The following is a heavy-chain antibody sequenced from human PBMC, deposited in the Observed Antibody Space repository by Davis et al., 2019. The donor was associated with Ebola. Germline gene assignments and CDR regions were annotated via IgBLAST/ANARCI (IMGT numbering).Heavy chain of an antibody. CDR1: GFTFSSYG. Sequence: GESLKISCAASGFTFSSYGMHWVRQAPGKGLEWVAVIWSDGSNKYYADSVKGRFTISRDNSKNTLYLQMNSLRAEDTAVYYCTAYSSSSNFDYWGQGTLVTVSS. V-gene: IGHV3-33*01. CDR3: TAYSSSSNFDY. CDR2: IWSDGSNK. D-gene: IGHD6-6*01. J-gene: IGHJ4*02.